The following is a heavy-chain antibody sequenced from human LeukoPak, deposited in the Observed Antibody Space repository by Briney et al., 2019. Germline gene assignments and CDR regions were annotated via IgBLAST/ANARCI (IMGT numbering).Heavy chain of an antibody. Sequence: GGSLRLSCAASGFTFSSYAMHWVRQAPGKGLEWVAVISYDGSNKYYADSVKGRFTISRDNSKNTLYLQMNSLRAEDTAVYYCAREGTRYFDWLLHNPNFDYWGQGTLVTVPS. J-gene: IGHJ4*02. D-gene: IGHD3-9*01. CDR3: AREGTRYFDWLLHNPNFDY. CDR1: GFTFSSYA. V-gene: IGHV3-30*04. CDR2: ISYDGSNK.